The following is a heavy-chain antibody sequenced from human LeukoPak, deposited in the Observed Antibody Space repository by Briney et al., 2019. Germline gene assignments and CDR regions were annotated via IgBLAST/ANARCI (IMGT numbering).Heavy chain of an antibody. CDR1: GGSISSYY. D-gene: IGHD3-10*01. V-gene: IGHV4-59*12. J-gene: IGHJ4*02. Sequence: SETLSLTCTVSGGSISSYYWSWIRQPPGKGLEWIGYIYYSGSTYYNPSLKSRVTISVDTSKNQFSLKLNSVTAADTAVYYCAGDYGSGSYRFDYWGQGTLVTVSS. CDR2: IYYSGST. CDR3: AGDYGSGSYRFDY.